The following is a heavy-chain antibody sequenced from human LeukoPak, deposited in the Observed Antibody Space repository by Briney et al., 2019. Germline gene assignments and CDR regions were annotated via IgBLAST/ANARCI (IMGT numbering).Heavy chain of an antibody. Sequence: GASMKVSCKASGYTFTNYYMHWVRQAPGQGREWMGRINPKSGGTNYPQKFQGRVTMTRDTFISTAYMELSRLQSDDTAMYYCARDYGGNFGLDYWGQGTLVTVSS. D-gene: IGHD4-23*01. V-gene: IGHV1-2*06. CDR1: GYTFTNYY. CDR3: ARDYGGNFGLDY. J-gene: IGHJ4*02. CDR2: INPKSGGT.